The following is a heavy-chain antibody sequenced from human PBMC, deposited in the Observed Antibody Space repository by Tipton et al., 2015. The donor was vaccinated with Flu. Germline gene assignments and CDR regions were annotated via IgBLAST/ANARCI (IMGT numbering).Heavy chain of an antibody. V-gene: IGHV3-33*08. J-gene: IGHJ4*02. Sequence: SLRLSCAASGFTFSTYGMHWVRQAPGKGLEWVALIYYDGSNKYYANSVKGRFTISRDNSKNTLYLQMNSLTAEDTAVYYCASGALPFLEWVPFDNWGQGTLVTVSS. D-gene: IGHD3-3*01. CDR3: ASGALPFLEWVPFDN. CDR2: IYYDGSNK. CDR1: GFTFSTYG.